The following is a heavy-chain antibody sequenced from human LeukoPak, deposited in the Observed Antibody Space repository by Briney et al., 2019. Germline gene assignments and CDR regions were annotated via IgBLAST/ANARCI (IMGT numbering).Heavy chain of an antibody. CDR1: GYSISSGYY. Sequence: PSETLSLTCTLSGYSISSGYYWGWIRQPPGKGVEWIGSIYHSGSTYYNPSLKSRVTISVDTSKNQFSLKLSSVTAADTAVYYCARVIAAAGTDWFDPWGQGTLVTVSS. CDR2: IYHSGST. V-gene: IGHV4-38-2*02. J-gene: IGHJ5*02. CDR3: ARVIAAAGTDWFDP. D-gene: IGHD6-13*01.